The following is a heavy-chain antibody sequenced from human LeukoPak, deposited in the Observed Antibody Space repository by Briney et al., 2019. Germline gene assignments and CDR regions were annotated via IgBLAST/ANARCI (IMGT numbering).Heavy chain of an antibody. CDR1: GGSILTTNW. CDR3: TRESGAFSPFGF. CDR2: VHLSGAS. D-gene: IGHD1-26*01. J-gene: IGHJ4*02. Sequence: SETLSLTCAVSGGSILTTNWWSWVRQPPGKWLEWIGEVHLSGASNYNPSLNSRVSMSIDKSQNQLSLHLTSVTAADTAMYYCTRESGAFSPFGFWGQGTLVTVSS. V-gene: IGHV4-4*02.